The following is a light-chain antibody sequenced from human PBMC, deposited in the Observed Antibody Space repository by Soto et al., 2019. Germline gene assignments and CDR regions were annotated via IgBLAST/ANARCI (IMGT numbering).Light chain of an antibody. V-gene: IGLV2-23*01. Sequence: QSALTQPASVSGSPGQSINISCTGTSSDVGGYDRVSWYQQHPGKAPKVLIYEGTKRPSGISKRLSGSKSGNTASLTISGLQAEDEADYYCCSSAGSRILSWVFGGGTKRTVL. CDR2: EGT. CDR1: SSDVGGYDR. J-gene: IGLJ3*02. CDR3: CSSAGSRILSWV.